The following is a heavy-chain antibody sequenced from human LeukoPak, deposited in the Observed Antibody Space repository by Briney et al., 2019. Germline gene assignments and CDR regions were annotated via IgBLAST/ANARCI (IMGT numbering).Heavy chain of an antibody. CDR3: ASLGAFSSNHVLRWFDP. V-gene: IGHV3-33*01. Sequence: GGSLRLSCVASGFNFNTYGMHWVRQAPGKGLEWMASIWYDGTNENYADSVKGRFTISRDNSKNTQYLQMNSLRGEDTAFYYCASLGAFSSNHVLRWFDPWGQGTLVTVSS. CDR2: IWYDGTNE. D-gene: IGHD2/OR15-2a*01. J-gene: IGHJ5*02. CDR1: GFNFNTYG.